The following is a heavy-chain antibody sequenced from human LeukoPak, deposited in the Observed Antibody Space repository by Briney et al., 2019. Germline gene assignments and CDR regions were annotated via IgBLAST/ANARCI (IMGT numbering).Heavy chain of an antibody. CDR1: GFPFSSHG. V-gene: IGHV3-23*01. CDR3: ARDILATSIAAPYY. CDR2: ISPGGGPT. J-gene: IGHJ4*02. Sequence: GGTLRLSCAGSGFPFSSHGMNWVRQAPGKGLEWVSGISPGGGPTYYADSVRGRFTISRDDSKNTLYLQMKNLRAEDTAVYYCARDILATSIAAPYYWGQGTLVTVSS. D-gene: IGHD6-13*01.